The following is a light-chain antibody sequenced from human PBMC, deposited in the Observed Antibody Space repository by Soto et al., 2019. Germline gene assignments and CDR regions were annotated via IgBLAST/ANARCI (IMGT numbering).Light chain of an antibody. CDR2: DAS. V-gene: IGKV3-11*01. CDR1: QSVSSY. CDR3: QQRSNWPQIT. Sequence: EIVLTQSPATLSLSPGERATLSCRASQSVSSYLAWYQQKPGQAPRRLIYDASNRATDIPPRFSGSGSGTDFTLTISSLEPEDFAVYYCQQRSNWPQITFGLGTRLEIK. J-gene: IGKJ5*01.